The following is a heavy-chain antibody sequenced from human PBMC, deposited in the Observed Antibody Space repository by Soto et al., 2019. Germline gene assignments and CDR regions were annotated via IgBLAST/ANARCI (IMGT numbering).Heavy chain of an antibody. Sequence: QVQLQESGPGLVKPSETLSLPCTVSGGSISGYYWTWIRQPPGKGLEWVGSLFYGGTTDYNPSLKSRLTMSLDTSKNHFSLKLRSVTAADTAVYYCARHRGPAPVYWGQGTLVTASS. CDR2: LFYGGTT. J-gene: IGHJ4*02. CDR3: ARHRGPAPVY. CDR1: GGSISGYY. V-gene: IGHV4-39*01. D-gene: IGHD3-10*01.